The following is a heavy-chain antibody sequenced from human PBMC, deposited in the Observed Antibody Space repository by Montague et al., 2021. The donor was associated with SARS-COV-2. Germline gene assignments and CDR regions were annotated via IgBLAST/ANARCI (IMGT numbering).Heavy chain of an antibody. V-gene: IGHV2-5*01. CDR2: IYSNDEK. J-gene: IGHJ4*02. D-gene: IGHD3-9*01. CDR1: GFSLSTTGVG. Sequence: PALVKPTQTLTLTCTFSGFSLSTTGVGVGWIRRPPGKALEWVAVIYSNDEKRYSPSLRNRLTITKDTAKNQVVLSLTYVDPVDTATYYCAHLIRYYDIFTGIPFDYWGQGSQVTVFS. CDR3: AHLIRYYDIFTGIPFDY.